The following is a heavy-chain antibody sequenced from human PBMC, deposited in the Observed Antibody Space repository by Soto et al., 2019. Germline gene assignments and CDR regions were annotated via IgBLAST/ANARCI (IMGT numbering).Heavy chain of an antibody. Sequence: QVQLVQSGAEVKKPGASVKVSCKASGYTFTSYGISWVRQAPGQGLEWMGWISAYNGNTNYAQKLQGRVTMTTDTSTSTAYMELRSLRSDDTAVYYCARVHWGSMIVVVITTGWFDPWGQGTLVTVSS. J-gene: IGHJ5*02. D-gene: IGHD3-22*01. CDR1: GYTFTSYG. V-gene: IGHV1-18*01. CDR2: ISAYNGNT. CDR3: ARVHWGSMIVVVITTGWFDP.